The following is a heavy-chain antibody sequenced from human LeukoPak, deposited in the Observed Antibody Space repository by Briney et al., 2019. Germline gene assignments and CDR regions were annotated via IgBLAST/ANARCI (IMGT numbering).Heavy chain of an antibody. CDR2: ISYDGSNK. CDR3: AKDLWGFSSSAAWFDP. CDR1: GFTFSSYA. Sequence: GGSLRLSCAASGFTFSSYAMSWVRQAPGKGLEWVAVISYDGSNKYYADSVKGRFTISRDNSKNTLYLQMNSLRAEDTAVYYCAKDLWGFSSSAAWFDPWGQGTLVTVSS. J-gene: IGHJ5*02. V-gene: IGHV3-30*18. D-gene: IGHD6-13*01.